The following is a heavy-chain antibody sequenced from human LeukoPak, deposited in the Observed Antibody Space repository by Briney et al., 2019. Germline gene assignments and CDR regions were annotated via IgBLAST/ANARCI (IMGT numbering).Heavy chain of an antibody. CDR1: GGSISSGSYY. CDR3: ARRSAWSGSPNYYYYYMDV. V-gene: IGHV4-61*02. D-gene: IGHD3-3*01. Sequence: SQTLSLTCTVSGGSISSGSYYWSWIRQAAGKGLEWIGRIYTSGSTNYNPSLKSRVTISVDTSKNQFSLKLSSVTAADTAVYYCARRSAWSGSPNYYYYYMDVWGKGTTVTVSS. J-gene: IGHJ6*03. CDR2: IYTSGST.